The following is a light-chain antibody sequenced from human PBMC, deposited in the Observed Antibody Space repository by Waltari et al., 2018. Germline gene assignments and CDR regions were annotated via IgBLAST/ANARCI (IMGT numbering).Light chain of an antibody. J-gene: IGKJ2*01. V-gene: IGKV4-1*01. CDR2: WAS. Sequence: DIVLIHSPDSLAVSLGERATINCKSSKSVVFSSNSKNYLAWDQQKPGQPPKLLIYWASTRESGVPDRFSGSESGTHFTLTISSLQAEDVAIYYCQQYYYTPYTFGQGTKLEVK. CDR3: QQYYYTPYT. CDR1: KSVVFSSNSKNY.